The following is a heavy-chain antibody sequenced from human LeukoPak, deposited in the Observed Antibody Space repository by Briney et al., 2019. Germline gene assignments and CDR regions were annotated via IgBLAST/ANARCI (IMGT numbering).Heavy chain of an antibody. V-gene: IGHV1-69*04. Sequence: SVKVSCKASGGTFSSYAISWVRQAPGQGLEWMGRIIPIVGIGNYAQKFQGRVTITADTSTRTAYMELRSLRSEDTAVYYCARDLHYYDSSGYSWGQGTLVTVSS. CDR3: ARDLHYYDSSGYS. D-gene: IGHD3-22*01. CDR2: IIPIVGIG. J-gene: IGHJ5*02. CDR1: GGTFSSYA.